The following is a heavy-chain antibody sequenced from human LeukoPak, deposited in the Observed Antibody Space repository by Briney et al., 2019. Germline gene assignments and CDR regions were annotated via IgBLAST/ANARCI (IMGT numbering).Heavy chain of an antibody. Sequence: SETLSLTCAVYGGSFSGYYWSWIRQPPGKGLEWIGEINHSGSTNYNPSLKSRVTISVDTSKNQFSLKLSSVTAADTAFYYCSRYDSDTGDFDPWGQGTLVTISS. CDR1: GGSFSGYY. J-gene: IGHJ5*02. CDR2: INHSGST. CDR3: SRYDSDTGDFDP. D-gene: IGHD3-10*01. V-gene: IGHV4-34*01.